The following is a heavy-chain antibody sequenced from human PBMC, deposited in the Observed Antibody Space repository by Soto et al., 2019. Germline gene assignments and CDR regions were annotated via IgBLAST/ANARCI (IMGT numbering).Heavy chain of an antibody. V-gene: IGHV3-23*01. CDR1: GFTFSSYA. Sequence: VGSLRLSCAASGFTFSSYAMSWVRQAPGKGLEWVSAISGSGGSTYYADSVKGRFTISRDNSKNTLYLQMNSLRAEDTAVYYCARYCSSTSCLPYYYYYGMDVWGHGTTVTVS. CDR3: ARYCSSTSCLPYYYYYGMDV. D-gene: IGHD2-2*01. CDR2: ISGSGGST. J-gene: IGHJ6*02.